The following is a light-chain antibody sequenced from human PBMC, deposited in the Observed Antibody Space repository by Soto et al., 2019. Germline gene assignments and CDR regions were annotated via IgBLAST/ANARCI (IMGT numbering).Light chain of an antibody. Sequence: DIVMTQSPDSLAVSLGERATINCKSSQSVLYSSNNKNYLAWYQQKPGQPPKLLIYWASTRESGVPDRFSGSGSGTDFTLNISSLQAEDVAVYYCQQYYISSGVTFGPGTKVESK. CDR3: QQYYISSGVT. J-gene: IGKJ3*01. CDR2: WAS. V-gene: IGKV4-1*01. CDR1: QSVLYSSNNKNY.